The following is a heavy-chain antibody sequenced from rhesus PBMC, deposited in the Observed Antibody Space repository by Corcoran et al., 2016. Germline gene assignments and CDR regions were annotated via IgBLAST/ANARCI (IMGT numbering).Heavy chain of an antibody. CDR2: IRNKANSYTT. Sequence: EVQLVESGGGLVQPGGSLRLSCAASGFTFSNYYMHWVRPAQGKGREWVGLIRNKANSYTTECAAAVKGRFTISRDDSKNTLYLQMSSLKTEDTAVYYCTTGKWRVVLTAPVDYWGQGVLVTVSS. V-gene: IGHV3-13*01. D-gene: IGHD2-15*01. CDR1: GFTFSNYY. CDR3: TTGKWRVVLTAPVDY. J-gene: IGHJ4*01.